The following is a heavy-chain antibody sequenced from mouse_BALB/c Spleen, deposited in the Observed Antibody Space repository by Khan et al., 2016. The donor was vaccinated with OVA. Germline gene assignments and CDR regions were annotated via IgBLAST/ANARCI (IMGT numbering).Heavy chain of an antibody. CDR3: ARPTYFSYTLDY. CDR1: GYTFTNYG. D-gene: IGHD2-10*01. CDR2: INTYTGEP. V-gene: IGHV9-3-1*01. J-gene: IGHJ4*01. Sequence: QIQLVQSGPELKKPGETVKISCKASGYTFTNYGMNWVKQSPGKALKWMGWINTYTGEPTYADDFKGRFAFSLETSVSTAYLQINNLKNEDTATYLCARPTYFSYTLDYWGQGTSVTVSS.